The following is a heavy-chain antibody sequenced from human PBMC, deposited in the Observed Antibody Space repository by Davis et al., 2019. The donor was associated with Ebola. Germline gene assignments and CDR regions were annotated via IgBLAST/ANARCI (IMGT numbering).Heavy chain of an antibody. CDR1: GYTFTGYY. Sequence: ASVKVSCKASGYTFTGYYMHWVRQAPGQGLEWMGWINPNSGGTNYAQKFQGWVTMTRDTSISTAYMELSRLRSDDTAVYYCAREGGDTVTTILYYYGMDVWGQGTTVTVSS. J-gene: IGHJ6*02. V-gene: IGHV1-2*04. CDR3: AREGGDTVTTILYYYGMDV. CDR2: INPNSGGT. D-gene: IGHD4-11*01.